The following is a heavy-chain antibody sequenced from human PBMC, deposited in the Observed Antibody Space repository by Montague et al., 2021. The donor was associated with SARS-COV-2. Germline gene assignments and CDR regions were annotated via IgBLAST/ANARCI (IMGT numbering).Heavy chain of an antibody. V-gene: IGHV4-59*12. CDR1: GDFISRYY. D-gene: IGHD6-19*01. CDR3: ARVGVDASGWYHFDY. Sequence: SETLSLTCTVSGDFISRYYWGWIRQPSGKGLEWMGYHYNSGSTNYSPTLKSRIAMSVDTSENQFSLKLFSVTAADTAVYYCARVGVDASGWYHFDYWGQGALVTVS. CDR2: HYNSGST. J-gene: IGHJ4*02.